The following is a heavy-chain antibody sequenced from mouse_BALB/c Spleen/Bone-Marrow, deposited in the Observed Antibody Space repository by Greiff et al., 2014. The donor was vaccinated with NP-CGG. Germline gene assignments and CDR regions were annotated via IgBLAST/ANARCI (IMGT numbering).Heavy chain of an antibody. CDR3: TRVRGYGSRAWFAY. CDR2: IYPSDSYT. D-gene: IGHD1-1*01. CDR1: GYTFTSYW. J-gene: IGHJ3*01. Sequence: QVQLQQSGAELVRPGASVKLSCKASGYTFTSYWINWVKQRPGQGLEWIGNIYPSDSYTNYNQKFKDKATLTVDKSSSTAYMQLSNPTSEDSAVYYCTRVRGYGSRAWFAYWGQGTLVTVSA. V-gene: IGHV1-69*02.